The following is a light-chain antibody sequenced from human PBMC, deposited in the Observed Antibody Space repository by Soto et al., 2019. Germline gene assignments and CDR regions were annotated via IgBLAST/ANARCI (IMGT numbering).Light chain of an antibody. V-gene: IGKV3-20*01. CDR3: HHYGSSPRT. Sequence: EIVLTQSPGTLSLSPGDRATLSCRASQSVSSNFLAWYQQKPGQAPRLLIYGASIRATGIPDRFSGSGSGTDFTLTIRRLEPEDFAMYFYHHYGSSPRTFGQGTKVQIK. CDR2: GAS. J-gene: IGKJ1*01. CDR1: QSVSSNF.